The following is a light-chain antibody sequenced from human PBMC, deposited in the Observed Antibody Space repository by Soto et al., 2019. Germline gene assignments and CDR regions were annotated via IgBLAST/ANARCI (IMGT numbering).Light chain of an antibody. V-gene: IGKV1-39*01. Sequence: DIQMTQSPSSLSASVGDRFSITCRASQDIRSYLNWYQQKPGKAPELLIYATSNLKSGAPPRFSASGSGTDFTLTISNLQPEDFATYYCQQGYSTPWTSGQGTKVDIK. J-gene: IGKJ1*01. CDR3: QQGYSTPWT. CDR2: ATS. CDR1: QDIRSY.